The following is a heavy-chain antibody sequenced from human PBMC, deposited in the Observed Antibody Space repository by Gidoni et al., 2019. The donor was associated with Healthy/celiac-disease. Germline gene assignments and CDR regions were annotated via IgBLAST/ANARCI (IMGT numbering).Heavy chain of an antibody. V-gene: IGHV3-23*01. CDR3: AKGGLSDDYGDYLYYYYYYYMDV. CDR1: GFTFRSSA. CDR2: ISGRGGSI. Sequence: EVQLLESGGGLVQPGGSLRLSCAASGFTFRSSALSWVRQAPGKGLEWVSAISGRGGSIYYADSVKGRFTISRDNSKNTLYLQMNSLRAEDTAVYYCAKGGLSDDYGDYLYYYYYYYMDVWGKGTTVTVSS. J-gene: IGHJ6*03. D-gene: IGHD4-17*01.